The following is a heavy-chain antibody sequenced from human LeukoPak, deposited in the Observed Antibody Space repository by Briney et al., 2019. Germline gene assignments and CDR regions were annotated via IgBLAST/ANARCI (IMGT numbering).Heavy chain of an antibody. D-gene: IGHD4-17*01. J-gene: IGHJ3*02. Sequence: SETLSLTCTVSGGSISSSSYYWGWIRQPPGKGLEWIGSIYYSGSTYYNPSLKSRVTISVDTSKNQFSLKLSSVTAADTAVYYCARPRYATRGDYAHAFDIWGQGTMVTVSS. CDR3: ARPRYATRGDYAHAFDI. CDR1: GGSISSSSYY. CDR2: IYYSGST. V-gene: IGHV4-39*01.